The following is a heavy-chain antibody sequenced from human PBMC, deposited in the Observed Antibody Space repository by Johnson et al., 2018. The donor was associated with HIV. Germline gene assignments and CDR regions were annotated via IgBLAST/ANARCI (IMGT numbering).Heavy chain of an antibody. J-gene: IGHJ3*01. CDR2: INWNGGST. CDR1: GFTFSDYY. Sequence: VQLVESGGGLVKPGGSLRLSCAASGFTFSDYYMGWIRQAPGKGLEWVSGINWNGGSTGYADSVKGRFTISRDNAKNSLYLQMNSLKTEDTAVYYCTTGTTVPTWDWGQGTMVTVSS. D-gene: IGHD4-17*01. CDR3: TTGTTVPTWD. V-gene: IGHV3-20*04.